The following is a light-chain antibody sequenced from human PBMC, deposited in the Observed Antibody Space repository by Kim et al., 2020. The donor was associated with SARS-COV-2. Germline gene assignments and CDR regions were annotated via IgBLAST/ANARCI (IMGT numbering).Light chain of an antibody. Sequence: APGQTARINCEGNNLASNTVHWYQQRPGQLPFLVIYFDRDRPSGIPERFSGSNSGNTATLTISRVEVGDEAFYHCQVWDSSTDHPVFGGGTQLTVL. CDR3: QVWDSSTDHPV. CDR1: NLASNT. J-gene: IGLJ2*01. CDR2: FDR. V-gene: IGLV3-21*04.